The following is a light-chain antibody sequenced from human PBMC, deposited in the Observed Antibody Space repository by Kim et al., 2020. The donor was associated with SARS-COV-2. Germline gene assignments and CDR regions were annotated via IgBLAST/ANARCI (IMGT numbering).Light chain of an antibody. J-gene: IGLJ7*01. CDR2: ETT. CDR3: SSYATGKNLV. V-gene: IGLV2-8*01. CDR1: IDDVGATNY. Sequence: QSALTQPPSASGSPGQSVTISCAGTIDDVGATNYVSWYQQHPGKSPKLIIYETTKRPSGVPERFSGSRSDNTASLTVSGLQAEDEAAYHCSSYATGKNLVFGGGTQLTVL.